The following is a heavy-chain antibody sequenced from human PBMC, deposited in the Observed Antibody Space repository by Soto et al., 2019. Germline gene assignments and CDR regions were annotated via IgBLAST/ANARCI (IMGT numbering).Heavy chain of an antibody. Sequence: SETLSLTCSVSDGSISSGDYYWSWIRQPPGKGLEWIGYIYYSGSTYYNPSLKSRVSISVDTSKNQFSLKLSSVTAADTAVYYCASYYYDSSGYYYPNWGQGTLVTVSS. CDR1: DGSISSGDYY. CDR2: IYYSGST. CDR3: ASYYYDSSGYYYPN. D-gene: IGHD3-22*01. J-gene: IGHJ4*02. V-gene: IGHV4-30-4*01.